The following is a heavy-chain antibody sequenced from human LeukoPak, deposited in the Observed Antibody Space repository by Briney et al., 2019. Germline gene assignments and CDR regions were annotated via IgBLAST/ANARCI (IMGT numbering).Heavy chain of an antibody. CDR1: GGSSSSGGYS. J-gene: IGHJ4*02. CDR3: ARWFPNARHFDY. D-gene: IGHD4-23*01. Sequence: PSQTLSLTCAVSGGSSSSGGYSWSWIRQPPGTGLEWIGYIYHSGSTYYNPSLKSRVTISVDRSKNQFSLKLSSVTAADTAAYYCARWFPNARHFDYWGQGTLVTVSS. CDR2: IYHSGST. V-gene: IGHV4-30-2*01.